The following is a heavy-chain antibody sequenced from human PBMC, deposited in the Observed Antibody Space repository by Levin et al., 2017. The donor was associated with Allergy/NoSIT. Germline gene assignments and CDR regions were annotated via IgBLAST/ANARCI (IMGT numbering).Heavy chain of an antibody. D-gene: IGHD6-19*01. CDR3: ARVFTYGSDWRYFDY. CDR2: SRNKAKSYTT. CDR1: GFTFSDHY. Sequence: SCAASGFTFSDHYMDWVRQAPGKGLEWVGRSRNKAKSYTTEYAAAVKGRFTISRDDSKNSVYLQMNSLKTEDTAVYYCARVFTYGSDWRYFDYWGQGALVTVSS. J-gene: IGHJ4*02. V-gene: IGHV3-72*01.